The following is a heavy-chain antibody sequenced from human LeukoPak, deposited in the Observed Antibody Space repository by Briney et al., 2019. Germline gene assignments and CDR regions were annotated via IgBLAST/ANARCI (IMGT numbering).Heavy chain of an antibody. V-gene: IGHV3-64*01. CDR2: ISSSGGST. CDR3: ARDMRGRWYDFWSGYYFDY. CDR1: GFTFSSYA. J-gene: IGHJ4*02. Sequence: PGGSLRLSCAASGFTFSSYAMHWVRQAPGKGLEYVSAISSSGGSTYYANSVKGRFTISRDNSKNTLYLQIGSLRTEDMGVYYCARDMRGRWYDFWSGYYFDYWGQGTLVTVSS. D-gene: IGHD3-3*01.